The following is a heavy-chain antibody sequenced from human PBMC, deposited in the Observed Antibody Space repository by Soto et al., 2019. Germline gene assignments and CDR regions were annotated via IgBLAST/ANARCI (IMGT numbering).Heavy chain of an antibody. J-gene: IGHJ6*02. CDR1: GGNRYT. CDR2: IIPMFGIA. CDR3: ARDSGRSDVVPAAISAMDV. Sequence: QVQLVQSGAEVKKPGSSVQVSCKGSGGNRYTITWVRQAPGQGLEWMGRIIPMFGIATYAQNFQGRVTISADKSTSTAYMELSSLRSEDTAVYYCARDSGRSDVVPAAISAMDVWGQGTTVTVSS. V-gene: IGHV1-69*08. D-gene: IGHD2-2*01.